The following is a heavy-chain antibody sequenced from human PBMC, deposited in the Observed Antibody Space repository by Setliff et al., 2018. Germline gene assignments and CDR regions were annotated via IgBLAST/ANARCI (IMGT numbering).Heavy chain of an antibody. CDR2: IYYSGST. Sequence: SETLSLTCRVSGGSISSGNYFWGLIRQPPGKGLEWVATIYYSGSTYSNPSLKSRLIISVDAPDNQFSVKLSSVTAADTAVYYCARHKSNGSGSYPSLYMDVWGKGIMVTVSS. J-gene: IGHJ6*03. CDR1: GGSISSGNYF. V-gene: IGHV4-39*01. CDR3: ARHKSNGSGSYPSLYMDV. D-gene: IGHD3-10*01.